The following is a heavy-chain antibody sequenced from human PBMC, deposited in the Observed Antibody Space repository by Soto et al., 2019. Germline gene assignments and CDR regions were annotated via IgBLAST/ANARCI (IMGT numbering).Heavy chain of an antibody. D-gene: IGHD3-3*01. Sequence: SETLSLTCTVSGGSISSSSYYWGWIRQPPGKGLEWIGSIYYSGSTYYNPSLKSRVTISVDTSKNQFSLKLSSVTAADTAVYYCARHDANLITIFGVVTRGFDYWGQGTLVTVSS. V-gene: IGHV4-39*01. J-gene: IGHJ4*02. CDR1: GGSISSSSYY. CDR3: ARHDANLITIFGVVTRGFDY. CDR2: IYYSGST.